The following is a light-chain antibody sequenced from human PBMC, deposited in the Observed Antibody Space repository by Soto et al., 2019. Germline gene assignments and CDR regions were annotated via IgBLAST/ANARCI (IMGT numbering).Light chain of an antibody. CDR3: QQYNTWYT. CDR2: GAS. V-gene: IGKV3-15*01. Sequence: EIVMTQSPATLSVSPGESATLSCRASQSVSSKLAWYQQKPGQAPRLLIYGASTRATGIPARFSGSGSGTEFTLTLSGLQSEDCAVYYCQQYNTWYTFGQGTKLEIK. CDR1: QSVSSK. J-gene: IGKJ2*01.